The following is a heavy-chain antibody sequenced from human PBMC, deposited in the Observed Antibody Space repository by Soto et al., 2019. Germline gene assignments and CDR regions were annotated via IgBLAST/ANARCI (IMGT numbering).Heavy chain of an antibody. CDR3: ARGSCSSTSCYKEYYFDL. CDR2: IIPIFGTA. J-gene: IGHJ4*02. D-gene: IGHD2-2*02. Sequence: SVKVSCKASGGTFSSYAISWVRQAPGQGLEWMGGIIPIFGTANYAQKFQGRVTITADESTSTAYMELSSLRSEDTAVYYCARGSCSSTSCYKEYYFDLWGQGSLVTVSS. V-gene: IGHV1-69*13. CDR1: GGTFSSYA.